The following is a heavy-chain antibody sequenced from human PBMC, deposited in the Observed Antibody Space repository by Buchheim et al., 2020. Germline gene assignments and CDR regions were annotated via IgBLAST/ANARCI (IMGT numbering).Heavy chain of an antibody. D-gene: IGHD6-6*01. V-gene: IGHV3-23*01. J-gene: IGHJ4*02. Sequence: EVQLLESGGGLVQPGGSLRLSCAASGFTFSSYAMSWVRQAPGKGLEWVSAISGSGGSTYYADSVKGRFTLSRDNSKNTLYLQMNSLRAEDTAVYYCAKDRSFFYSSSSGVWDYWGQGTL. CDR3: AKDRSFFYSSSSGVWDY. CDR1: GFTFSSYA. CDR2: ISGSGGST.